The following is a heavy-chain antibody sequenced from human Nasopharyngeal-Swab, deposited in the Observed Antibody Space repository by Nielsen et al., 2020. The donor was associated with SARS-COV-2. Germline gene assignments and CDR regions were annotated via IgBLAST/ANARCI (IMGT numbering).Heavy chain of an antibody. D-gene: IGHD2-8*01. CDR3: ARDMLSYRVYYYYGMDV. Sequence: GVLKISCAASGFTFSSYSMNWVRQAPGKGLEWVSSISSSSSYIYYADSVKGRFTISRDNAKNSLYLQMNSLRAEDTAVYYCARDMLSYRVYYYYGMDVWGQGTTVTVSS. CDR2: ISSSSSYI. J-gene: IGHJ6*02. V-gene: IGHV3-21*01. CDR1: GFTFSSYS.